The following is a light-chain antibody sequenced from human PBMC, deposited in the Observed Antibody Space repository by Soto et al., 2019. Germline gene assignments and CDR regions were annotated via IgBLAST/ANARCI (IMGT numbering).Light chain of an antibody. J-gene: IGLJ2*01. V-gene: IGLV2-14*03. CDR3: SSYRSRSTVV. CDR1: SNDVGGYNY. CDR2: DVA. Sequence: ALTQPASVSGSPGQSITISCTGTSNDVGGYNYVSWYQHHPGKAPKLMIYDVANRPSGVSNRFSGSKSGNTASLTISGLQAEDEADYYCSSYRSRSTVVFGGGTKLTVL.